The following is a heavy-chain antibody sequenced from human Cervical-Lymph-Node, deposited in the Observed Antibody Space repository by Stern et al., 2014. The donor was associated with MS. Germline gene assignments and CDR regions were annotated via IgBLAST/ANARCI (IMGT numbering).Heavy chain of an antibody. CDR1: GYSFSSYY. Sequence: EVQLVESGAEVKKPGESLKISCKRSGYSFSSYYIAWVRQMPGKGLEWMGVIYPYDSDTTYSPSFQGQVTISADKSIPTAYLQWSSLRASDTGTCFSARHVQGFDYWGQGTLVTVSS. CDR3: ARHVQGFDY. J-gene: IGHJ4*02. CDR2: IYPYDSDT. V-gene: IGHV5-51*01.